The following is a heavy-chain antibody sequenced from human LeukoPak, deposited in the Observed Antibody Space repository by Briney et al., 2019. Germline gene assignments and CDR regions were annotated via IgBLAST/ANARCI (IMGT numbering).Heavy chain of an antibody. Sequence: GESLKISCKGSGYSFTNYWIGWVRQMPGKGLGWMGIIYPGDSYTTYSPSFQGQVTISADKSITTAYLQWSSLKASDTAMYYCARRFQINYFDYWGRGTLVTVSS. J-gene: IGHJ4*02. CDR3: ARRFQINYFDY. CDR1: GYSFTNYW. CDR2: IYPGDSYT. D-gene: IGHD3-10*01. V-gene: IGHV5-51*01.